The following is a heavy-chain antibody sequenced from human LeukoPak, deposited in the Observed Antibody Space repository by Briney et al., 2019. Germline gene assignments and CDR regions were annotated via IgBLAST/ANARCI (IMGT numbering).Heavy chain of an antibody. J-gene: IGHJ3*02. CDR3: ARVLLEVVVNTDGAFDI. V-gene: IGHV3-21*01. CDR1: GFTFSSYS. CDR2: ISSSSSYI. Sequence: PGGSLRLSCAASGFTFSSYSMNWVRQAPGKGLEWVSSISSSSSYIYYADSVKGRFTISRDNAKNSLYLQMNSLRAEDTAVYYCARVLLEVVVNTDGAFDIWGQGTMVTVSS. D-gene: IGHD3-22*01.